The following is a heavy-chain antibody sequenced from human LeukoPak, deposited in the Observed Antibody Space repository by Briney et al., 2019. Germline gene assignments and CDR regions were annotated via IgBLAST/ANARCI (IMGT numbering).Heavy chain of an antibody. D-gene: IGHD4-17*01. Sequence: ASVKVSCKASGYTFTTYYMHWVRQAPGQGLEWMGIINPSGGNTSYAQKLQGRVTMTRDTSTSSVYMELSSLRSEDTAVYYCARELRFGATVTNPTDYWGQGTLVTVSS. V-gene: IGHV1-46*04. CDR1: GYTFTTYY. CDR3: ARELRFGATVTNPTDY. CDR2: INPSGGNT. J-gene: IGHJ4*02.